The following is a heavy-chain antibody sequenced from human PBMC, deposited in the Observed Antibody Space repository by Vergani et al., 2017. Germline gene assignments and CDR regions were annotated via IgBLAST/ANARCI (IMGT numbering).Heavy chain of an antibody. CDR3: ARVRDDYVWGNYHYYYYMDV. D-gene: IGHD3-16*02. CDR2: ISSSGSTI. V-gene: IGHV3-11*01. CDR1: GFTFSDYY. J-gene: IGHJ6*03. Sequence: QVQLVESGGGLVKPGGSLRLSCAASGFTFSDYYMSWIRQAPGKGLEWVSYISSSGSTIYYADSVKGRFTISRDNAKNSLYMQMNSLRADDTAVYYCARVRDDYVWGNYHYYYYMDVWGKGTTVTVSS.